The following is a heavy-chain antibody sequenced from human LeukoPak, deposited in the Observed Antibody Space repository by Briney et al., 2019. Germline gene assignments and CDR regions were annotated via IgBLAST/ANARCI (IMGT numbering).Heavy chain of an antibody. J-gene: IGHJ4*02. V-gene: IGHV3-15*01. CDR3: TTATGDYDFWSGLDY. D-gene: IGHD3-3*01. CDR2: IKSKTDGGTT. Sequence: GGSLRLSCAASGFTFSNAWMSWVRQAPGKGLEWVGRIKSKTDGGTTDYAAPVKGRFTISRDDSKNTLYLQMNSLKTEDTAVYYCTTATGDYDFWSGLDYWGQGTLVTVSS. CDR1: GFTFSNAW.